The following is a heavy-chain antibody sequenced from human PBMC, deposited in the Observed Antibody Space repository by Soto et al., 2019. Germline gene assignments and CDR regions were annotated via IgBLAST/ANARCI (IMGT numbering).Heavy chain of an antibody. V-gene: IGHV1-2*04. D-gene: IGHD2-15*01. J-gene: IGHJ4*01. CDR3: ARATVCSGGSCYFDY. CDR1: GYTFTGYY. Sequence: ASVKVSCKASGYTFTGYYMHWVRQAPGQGLEWMGWINPNSGGTNYAQKFQGWVTMTRDTSISTAYMELSRLRSDDTAVYYCARATVCSGGSCYFDYWGHGTLVTVSS. CDR2: INPNSGGT.